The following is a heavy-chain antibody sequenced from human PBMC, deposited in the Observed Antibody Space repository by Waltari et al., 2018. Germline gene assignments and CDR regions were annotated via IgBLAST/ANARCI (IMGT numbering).Heavy chain of an antibody. Sequence: EVQLLQSGGGLVQPGGSLSLSCAASGFTFSNYPMSWVRQAPGKGLEWVSTISDGGENTYYADSVKGRFTISRDNSKSTLRLQMNSLRDEDTAVYYCTKNPPPGWGQGTLVTVSS. J-gene: IGHJ4*02. CDR1: GFTFSNYP. CDR3: TKNPPPG. CDR2: ISDGGENT. V-gene: IGHV3-23*01.